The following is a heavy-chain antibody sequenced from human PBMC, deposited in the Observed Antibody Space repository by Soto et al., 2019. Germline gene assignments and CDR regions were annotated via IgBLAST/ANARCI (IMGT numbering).Heavy chain of an antibody. J-gene: IGHJ5*02. CDR1: GYTFTSYG. CDR2: ISAYNGNT. V-gene: IGHV1-18*01. Sequence: ASVKVSCKASGYTFTSYGISWVRQAPGQGLEWMGWISAYNGNTNYAQKLQGRVTMTTDTSTSTAYMELRSLRSDDTAVYYCARVPDEGYCSSTSCYNWFDPWGQGTLVTVSS. D-gene: IGHD2-2*01. CDR3: ARVPDEGYCSSTSCYNWFDP.